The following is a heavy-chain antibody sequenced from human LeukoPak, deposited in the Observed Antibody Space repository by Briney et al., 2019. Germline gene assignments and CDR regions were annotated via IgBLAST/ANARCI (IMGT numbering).Heavy chain of an antibody. CDR3: AGRPTGYSSGYVY. D-gene: IGHD5-18*01. CDR1: GFTFSVYA. J-gene: IGHJ4*02. CDR2: ISGSAHKI. Sequence: GGSLRLSCVVSGFTFSVYAMSWVRQAPEKGLDWVSVISGSAHKIRYADSVKGRFTISRDNSENTVYLQMNNLRAEDTALYYCAGRPTGYSSGYVYWGQGALVTVSS. V-gene: IGHV3-23*01.